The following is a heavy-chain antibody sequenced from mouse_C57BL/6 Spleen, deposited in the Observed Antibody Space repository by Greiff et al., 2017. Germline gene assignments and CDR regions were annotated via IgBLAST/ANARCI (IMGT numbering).Heavy chain of an antibody. D-gene: IGHD1-1*01. J-gene: IGHJ3*01. Sequence: QVQLQQPGAELVKPGASVKVSCKASGYSFTSYWMHWVKQRPGQGLEWIGRINPSDSDTNYNQKFKGKATLTVDKSSSTAYMQLSSLTSEDSAVYYCAIPFYYGSGPFAYWGQGTLVTVSA. CDR1: GYSFTSYW. CDR2: INPSDSDT. CDR3: AIPFYYGSGPFAY. V-gene: IGHV1-74*01.